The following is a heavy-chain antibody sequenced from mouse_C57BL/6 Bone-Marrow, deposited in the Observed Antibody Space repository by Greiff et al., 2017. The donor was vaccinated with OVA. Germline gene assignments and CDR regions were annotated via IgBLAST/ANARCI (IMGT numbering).Heavy chain of an antibody. Sequence: QVHVKQPGAELVKPGASVKMSCKASGYTFTSYWITWVKQRPGQGLEWIGDIYPGSGSTNYNEKFKSKATLTVDTSSSTAYMQLSSLTSEDSAVYYCARSGTVGEIPFAYWGQGTLVTVSA. V-gene: IGHV1-55*01. CDR3: ARSGTVGEIPFAY. CDR1: GYTFTSYW. D-gene: IGHD1-1*01. J-gene: IGHJ3*01. CDR2: IYPGSGST.